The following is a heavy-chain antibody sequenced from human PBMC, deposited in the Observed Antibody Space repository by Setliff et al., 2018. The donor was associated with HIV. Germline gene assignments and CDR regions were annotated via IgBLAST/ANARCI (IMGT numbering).Heavy chain of an antibody. V-gene: IGHV4-39*02. CDR2: VFSTGSL. CDR3: ARSLGNSWSGDRPHNYFDP. J-gene: IGHJ5*02. D-gene: IGHD4-4*01. Sequence: SETLSLTCNLSGVSISSSSFYWAWIRQSPGKGLEWIGSVFSTGSLYYNPSLRGRITISIDESENHFTLRLTSVTAEDTALYFCARSLGNSWSGDRPHNYFDPWGQGTLVTVSS. CDR1: GVSISSSSFY.